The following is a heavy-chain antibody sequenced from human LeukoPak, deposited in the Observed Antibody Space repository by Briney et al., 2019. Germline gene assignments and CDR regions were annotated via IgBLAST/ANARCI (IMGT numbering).Heavy chain of an antibody. D-gene: IGHD6-19*01. Sequence: GGSLRLSCAASGFTFSSYGMHWVRQAPGKGLEWVAVISYDGSNKYYADSVKGRFTISRDNSKNTLYLQMNSLRAEDTAVYYCAKGVHSSGWYRFGRSYYFDYWGQGTLVTVSS. CDR2: ISYDGSNK. V-gene: IGHV3-30*18. CDR1: GFTFSSYG. CDR3: AKGVHSSGWYRFGRSYYFDY. J-gene: IGHJ4*02.